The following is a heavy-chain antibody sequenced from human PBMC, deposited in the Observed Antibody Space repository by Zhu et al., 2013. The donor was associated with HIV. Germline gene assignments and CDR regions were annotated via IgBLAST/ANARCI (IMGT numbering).Heavy chain of an antibody. CDR1: GYIFTTYY. CDR2: INPNAGGT. Sequence: QVQLVQSGAELKKPGASVRVSCKTSGYIFTTYYIHWVRQVPGQGLEWMGWINPNAGGTAYTKKFQGRVIMTRDTSSNTAYMEVSSLTVDDTAVYYCARVFGTWGHFDYWGQGTLVTVSS. CDR3: ARVFGTWGHFDY. V-gene: IGHV1-2*02. D-gene: IGHD3-10*02. J-gene: IGHJ4*02.